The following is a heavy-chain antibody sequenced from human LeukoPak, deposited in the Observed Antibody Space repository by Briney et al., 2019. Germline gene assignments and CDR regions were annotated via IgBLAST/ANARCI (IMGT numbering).Heavy chain of an antibody. V-gene: IGHV4-59*08. D-gene: IGHD2-2*01. CDR2: IYYSGST. Sequence: SETLSLTCTVSGGSISSYYWSWIRQPPGKGLEWIGYIYYSGSTNYNPSLKSRVTISVDTSKNQFSLKLSSVTAADTAVYYCAKIYCSSTTCYVDFWGQGTLVTVSS. CDR1: GGSISSYY. J-gene: IGHJ4*02. CDR3: AKIYCSSTTCYVDF.